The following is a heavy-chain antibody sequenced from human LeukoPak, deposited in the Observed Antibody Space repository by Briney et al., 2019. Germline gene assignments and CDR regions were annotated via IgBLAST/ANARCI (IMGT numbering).Heavy chain of an antibody. D-gene: IGHD2-2*01. CDR2: ISSSSSYI. Sequence: GGSLRLSCAASGFTFSSYSMNWVRQAPGKGLEWVSSISSSSSYIYYGDSVKGRFTISRDNAKNSLYLQMNSLRAEDTAVYYCARVGYCSSTSCYWYFDYWGQGTLVTVSS. CDR3: ARVGYCSSTSCYWYFDY. CDR1: GFTFSSYS. J-gene: IGHJ4*02. V-gene: IGHV3-21*01.